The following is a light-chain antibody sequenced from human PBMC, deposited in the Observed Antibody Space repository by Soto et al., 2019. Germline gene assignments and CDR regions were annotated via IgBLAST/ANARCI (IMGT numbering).Light chain of an antibody. CDR1: QRVSRN. V-gene: IGKV3-20*01. CDR3: HQYGSLPLT. J-gene: IGKJ4*01. CDR2: DAS. Sequence: EIVWPQSPATLSVSPGERATLSCRASQRVSRNLAWYQQKPGQAPRLLIYDASTRATGIPDRFSGRGSGTDVTLTISRLEPEDFAVFYCHQYGSLPLTFGGGTKVDIK.